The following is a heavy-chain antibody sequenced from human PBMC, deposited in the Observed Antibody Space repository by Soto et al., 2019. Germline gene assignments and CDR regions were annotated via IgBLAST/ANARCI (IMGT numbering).Heavy chain of an antibody. CDR1: GGSIGSGGYY. Sequence: SETLSLTCTVSGGSIGSGGYYWSWIRQHPGKGLEWIGYIYYSGSTYYNPSLKSRVTISVDTSKNQFSLKLSSVTAADTAVYYCAVVARYYYYGMDVWGQGTTVTVSS. CDR3: AVVARYYYYGMDV. CDR2: IYYSGST. D-gene: IGHD2-15*01. V-gene: IGHV4-31*03. J-gene: IGHJ6*02.